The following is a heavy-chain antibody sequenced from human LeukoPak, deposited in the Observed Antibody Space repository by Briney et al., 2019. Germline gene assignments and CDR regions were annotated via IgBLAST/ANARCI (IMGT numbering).Heavy chain of an antibody. J-gene: IGHJ3*02. CDR3: AREVLELWNHSGAFDI. Sequence: ASVKVSCKTSGYTFTSSSVNWVRQAPGQGLEWMGNTNHAQILQDRVTMTTDTSTNTAYMELRNLRSDDTAVYYCAREVLELWNHSGAFDIWAKGQWSPSLQ. CDR2: NT. D-gene: IGHD1-7*01. CDR1: GYTFTSSS. V-gene: IGHV1-18*01.